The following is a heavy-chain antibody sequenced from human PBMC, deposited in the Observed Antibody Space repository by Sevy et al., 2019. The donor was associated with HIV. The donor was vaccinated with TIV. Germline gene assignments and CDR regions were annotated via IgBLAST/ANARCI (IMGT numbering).Heavy chain of an antibody. CDR3: ARGYDSSGYPRYHDAFDI. Sequence: GGSLRLSCAASGFTFSSYAMHWVRQAPGKGLERVAVISYDGSNKYYADSVKGRFTISRDNSKNTLYLQMNSLRAEDTAVYYCARGYDSSGYPRYHDAFDIWGQGTMVTVSS. CDR2: ISYDGSNK. J-gene: IGHJ3*02. D-gene: IGHD3-22*01. CDR1: GFTFSSYA. V-gene: IGHV3-30*04.